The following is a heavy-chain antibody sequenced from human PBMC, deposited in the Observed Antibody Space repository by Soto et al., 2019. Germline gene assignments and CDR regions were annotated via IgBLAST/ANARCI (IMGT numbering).Heavy chain of an antibody. D-gene: IGHD3-22*01. J-gene: IGHJ4*02. CDR2: ISSSSSTI. CDR1: GFTFSSYS. Sequence: LRLSCAASGFTFSSYSMNWVRQAPGKGLEWVSYISSSSSTIYYADSVKGRFTISRDNAKNSLYLQMNSLRDEDTAVYYCARVGGSVTMIDPVDYWGQGPLVTVSS. V-gene: IGHV3-48*02. CDR3: ARVGGSVTMIDPVDY.